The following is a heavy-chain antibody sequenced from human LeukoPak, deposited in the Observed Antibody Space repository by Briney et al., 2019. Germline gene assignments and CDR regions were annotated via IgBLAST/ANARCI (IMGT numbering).Heavy chain of an antibody. CDR2: IYYTRYT. Sequence: PSETLSLTCTVSGGSISNSSFYWGWIRQPPGKGLEWIGSIYYTRYTYYNPSLKSRVTISVDTSKNQFSLKLSSVTAADTAVYYCARFSGSGNPYFDYWGQGTLVTVSS. CDR3: ARFSGSGNPYFDY. CDR1: GGSISNSSFY. D-gene: IGHD1-26*01. V-gene: IGHV4-39*07. J-gene: IGHJ4*02.